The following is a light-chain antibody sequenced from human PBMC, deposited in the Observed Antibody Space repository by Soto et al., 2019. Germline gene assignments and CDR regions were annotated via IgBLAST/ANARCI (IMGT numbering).Light chain of an antibody. J-gene: IGKJ1*01. V-gene: IGKV3-20*01. Sequence: IVLTQSPGTLSLSPGERATLSCRASQSVSSSYLAWYQQKPGQAPRLLIYGASNRATGIPDRFSGSGSGTDFTLTISRLEPEDFAVYYCQQYGSSGTFAQGTKVDIK. CDR2: GAS. CDR3: QQYGSSGT. CDR1: QSVSSSY.